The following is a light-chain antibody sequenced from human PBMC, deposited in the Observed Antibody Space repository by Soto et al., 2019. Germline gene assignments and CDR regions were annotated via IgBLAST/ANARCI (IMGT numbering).Light chain of an antibody. CDR2: KAS. Sequence: DIQMTQSPSTLSASVGVRVTITFRACQSISSWLAWYQQKPGKAPRLLIYKASSLESGVQSRFSGSGSGTEFTLTISSLQPEDFATYYCQQYNSPLSFGGGTKVQIK. CDR3: QQYNSPLS. CDR1: QSISSW. V-gene: IGKV1-5*03. J-gene: IGKJ4*01.